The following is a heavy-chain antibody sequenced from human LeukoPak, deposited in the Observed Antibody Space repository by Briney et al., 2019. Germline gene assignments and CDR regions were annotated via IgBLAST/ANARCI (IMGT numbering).Heavy chain of an antibody. V-gene: IGHV3-30*18. D-gene: IGHD3-10*01. CDR1: GFTFSRYG. J-gene: IGHJ4*02. CDR2: ISYDGSNK. Sequence: GGSLRLSCAASGFTFSRYGMHWVRQAPGKGLEWVAVISYDGSNKYYADSVKGRFTISRDNSTNTLYLQMNSLRTEDTAIYYCAKYSLWFGDPRGVVDYWGQGTLVTVSS. CDR3: AKYSLWFGDPRGVVDY.